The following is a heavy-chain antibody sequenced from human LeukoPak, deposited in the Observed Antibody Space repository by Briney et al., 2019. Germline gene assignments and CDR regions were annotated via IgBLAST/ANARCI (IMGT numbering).Heavy chain of an antibody. D-gene: IGHD1-1*01. J-gene: IGHJ3*02. V-gene: IGHV4-34*01. Sequence: PSETLSLTCAAYGGSFSGYYWSWIRQPPGKGLEWIGEINHSGSTNYNPSLKSRVTISVDTSKNQFSLKLSSVTAADTAVYYCARAHRYDVSAFDIWGQGTMVTVSS. CDR2: INHSGST. CDR3: ARAHRYDVSAFDI. CDR1: GGSFSGYY.